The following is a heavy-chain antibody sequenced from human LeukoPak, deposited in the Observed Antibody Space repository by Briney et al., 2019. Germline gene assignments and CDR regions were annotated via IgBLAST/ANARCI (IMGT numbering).Heavy chain of an antibody. CDR1: GFTFSSHA. Sequence: PGRSLRLSCAASGFTFSSHALHWVRQAPGKGLGWVAVISSDGSYKYYADSVKGRFTISRDNSKNTLYLQMNSLIPEDTAVYYCARVGRGYSFKVYYFDYWGQGTLVTVSS. D-gene: IGHD5-18*01. CDR2: ISSDGSYK. V-gene: IGHV3-30*04. CDR3: ARVGRGYSFKVYYFDY. J-gene: IGHJ4*02.